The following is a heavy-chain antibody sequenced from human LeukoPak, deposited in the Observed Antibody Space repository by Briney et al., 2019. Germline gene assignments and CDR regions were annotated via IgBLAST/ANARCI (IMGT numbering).Heavy chain of an antibody. CDR1: GGSISSYY. CDR2: IYYSGST. V-gene: IGHV4-59*01. D-gene: IGHD4-11*01. J-gene: IGHJ6*03. CDR3: ARSHDYSKPYYYYYYMDV. Sequence: ETLSLTCTVSGGSISSYYWSWIRQPPGKGLEWIGYIYYSGSTNYNPSLKSRVTISVDTSKNQFSLKLSSVTAADTAVYYCARSHDYSKPYYYYYYMDVWGKGTTVTVSS.